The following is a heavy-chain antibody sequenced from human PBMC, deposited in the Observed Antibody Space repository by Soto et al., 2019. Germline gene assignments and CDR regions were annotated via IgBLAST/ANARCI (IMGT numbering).Heavy chain of an antibody. V-gene: IGHV4-30-2*06. CDR2: IYHSASI. D-gene: IGHD3-22*01. Sequence: KTSETLSLTCAVSGGSITSGGFSWSWIRQSPGKGLEWIGYIYHSASIHYSPSLKSRVTISVDRSKNQFSLKLSSVTAADTAVYYCARAVDFFDSDNYYSRIYFDYWGQGTLVTVSS. CDR3: ARAVDFFDSDNYYSRIYFDY. J-gene: IGHJ4*02. CDR1: GGSITSGGFS.